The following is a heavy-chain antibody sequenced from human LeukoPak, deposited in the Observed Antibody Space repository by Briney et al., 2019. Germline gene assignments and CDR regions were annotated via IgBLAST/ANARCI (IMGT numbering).Heavy chain of an antibody. CDR2: ISAYNGNT. D-gene: IGHD6-13*01. CDR3: ARGLRRQQLDHRTTYYFDY. CDR1: GYTFTSYG. V-gene: IGHV1-18*01. J-gene: IGHJ4*02. Sequence: ASVKVSCKASGYTFTSYGISWVRQAPGQGLEWMGWISAYNGNTNYAQKFQGRVTMTRNTSISTAYMELSSLRSEDTAVYYCARGLRRQQLDHRTTYYFDYWGQGTLVTVSS.